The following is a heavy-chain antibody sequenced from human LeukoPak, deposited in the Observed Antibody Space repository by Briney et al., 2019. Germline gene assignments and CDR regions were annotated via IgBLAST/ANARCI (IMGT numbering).Heavy chain of an antibody. V-gene: IGHV1-69*05. Sequence: ASVKVSCRASGDTFSSYAISWVRQAPGQGLEWMGRIIPIFGTANYAQKFQGRVTITTDESTSTAYMELSSLRSEDTAGYYCARGPPTAMVTGFDYWGQGTLVTVSS. J-gene: IGHJ4*02. CDR3: ARGPPTAMVTGFDY. CDR2: IIPIFGTA. D-gene: IGHD5-18*01. CDR1: GDTFSSYA.